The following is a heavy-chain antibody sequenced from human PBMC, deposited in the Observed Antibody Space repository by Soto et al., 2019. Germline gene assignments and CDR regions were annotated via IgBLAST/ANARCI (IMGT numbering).Heavy chain of an antibody. D-gene: IGHD6-19*01. CDR2: ISWNSGSI. V-gene: IGHV3-9*01. Sequence: GGSLRLSCAASGFTFDDYAMHWVRQAPGKGLEWVSGISWNSGSIGYADSVKGRFTISRDNAKNSLYLQMNSLRAEDTALYYCAKDAGIAVAGTPRGAFDIWGQGTMVTVSS. CDR1: GFTFDDYA. J-gene: IGHJ3*02. CDR3: AKDAGIAVAGTPRGAFDI.